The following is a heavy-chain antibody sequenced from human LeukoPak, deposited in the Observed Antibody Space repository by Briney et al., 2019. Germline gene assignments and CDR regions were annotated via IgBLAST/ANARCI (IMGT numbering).Heavy chain of an antibody. CDR3: GKGRLGELSL. V-gene: IGHV3-43*02. CDR1: GFTFDDYA. Sequence: GGSLRLSCAASGFTFDDYAMHWVRQAPGKGLEWVSLISGDGGSTYYVDSVKGRFTISRDNSENSLYLQMNSLRTEDTALYYCGKGRLGELSLWGQGTLVTVSS. D-gene: IGHD3-16*02. J-gene: IGHJ4*02. CDR2: ISGDGGST.